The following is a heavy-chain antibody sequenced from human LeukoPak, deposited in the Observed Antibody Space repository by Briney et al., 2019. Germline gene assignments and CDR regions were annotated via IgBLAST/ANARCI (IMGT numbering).Heavy chain of an antibody. CDR2: INHSGST. Sequence: SETLSLTCAVYGGSFSGYYWSWIRQPPGKGLEWIGEINHSGSTNYNPSLKSRVTISVDTSKNQFSPKLSSVTAADTAVYYCARVSGNYGSGSYLDYWGQGTLVTVPS. CDR3: ARVSGNYGSGSYLDY. J-gene: IGHJ4*02. CDR1: GGSFSGYY. V-gene: IGHV4-34*01. D-gene: IGHD3-10*01.